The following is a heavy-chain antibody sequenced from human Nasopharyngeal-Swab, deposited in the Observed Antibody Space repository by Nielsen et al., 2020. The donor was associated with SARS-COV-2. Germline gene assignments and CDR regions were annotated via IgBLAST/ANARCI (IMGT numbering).Heavy chain of an antibody. D-gene: IGHD3-3*01. V-gene: IGHV1-58*01. CDR1: AVTFTSSA. CDR2: IAVGGGNT. Sequence: SVKVSCKASAVTFTSSAVQWVRQARGQRLEWIVWIAVGGGNTNYAQKLQERVTITRDMSASTVYMELSSLRSEDTAVYYCAAAHYDYWSGYPFDQWGQGTLVTVSS. CDR3: AAAHYDYWSGYPFDQ. J-gene: IGHJ4*02.